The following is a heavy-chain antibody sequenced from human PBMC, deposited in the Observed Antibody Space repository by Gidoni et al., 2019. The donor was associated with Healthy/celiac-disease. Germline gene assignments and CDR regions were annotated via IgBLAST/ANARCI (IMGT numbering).Heavy chain of an antibody. CDR2: IIPIFGTA. J-gene: IGHJ4*02. Sequence: QLVQSGAEVKKPGSSVKVSCKASGGTFSSYAISWVRQAPGQGLEWMGGIIPIFGTANSAQKFQGRVTITADESTSTAYRELSSLRSEDTAVYYCARDTIVGAPDMYYFDYWGQGTLVPVSS. D-gene: IGHD1-26*01. V-gene: IGHV1-69*01. CDR3: ARDTIVGAPDMYYFDY. CDR1: GGTFSSYA.